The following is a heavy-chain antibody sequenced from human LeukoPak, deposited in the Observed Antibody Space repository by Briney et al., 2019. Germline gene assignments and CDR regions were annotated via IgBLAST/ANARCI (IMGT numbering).Heavy chain of an antibody. CDR2: ISTYNGNT. J-gene: IGHJ5*02. CDR1: GYTFTSYG. D-gene: IGHD4-17*01. CDR3: ARCGHTVTTLNWFDP. V-gene: IGHV1-18*01. Sequence: GASVKVSCKASGYTFTSYGISWVRQAPGQELEWMGWISTYNGNTHYAQKVQGRVTMTTDTSTSTAYMELRSLRSDDTAVYYCARCGHTVTTLNWFDPWGQGTLVTVSS.